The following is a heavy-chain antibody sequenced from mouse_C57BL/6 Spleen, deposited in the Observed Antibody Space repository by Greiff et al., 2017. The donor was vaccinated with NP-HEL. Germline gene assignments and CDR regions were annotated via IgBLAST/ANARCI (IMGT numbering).Heavy chain of an antibody. CDR2: INPSSGYT. CDR3: ERRGYDYDGGGLDD. V-gene: IGHV1-4*01. D-gene: IGHD2-4*01. J-gene: IGHJ2*01. Sequence: QVQLKQSGAELARPGASVKMSCKASGYTFTSYTMHWVKQRPGQGLEWIGYINPSSGYTKYNQKFKDKATLTADKSSSTAYMQLSSLTSEDSAVXYCERRGYDYDGGGLDDWGQGTTLTVSS. CDR1: GYTFTSYT.